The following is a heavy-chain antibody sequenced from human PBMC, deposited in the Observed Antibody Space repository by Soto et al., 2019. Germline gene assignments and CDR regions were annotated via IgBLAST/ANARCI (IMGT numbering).Heavy chain of an antibody. CDR3: ARIKLVEWFFINVDVYDMDV. Sequence: RLRNGASGVTSGDHAGNWVLQDPRKGLEWVSFISSDSRTIYYADSVEGRFTVSRDNARNSVSLQMDSLRDEDAAVYYCARIKLVEWFFINVDVYDMDVWGQGTPVTVSS. CDR1: GVTSGDHA. V-gene: IGHV3-48*03. J-gene: IGHJ6*02. D-gene: IGHD3-3*01. CDR2: ISSDSRTI.